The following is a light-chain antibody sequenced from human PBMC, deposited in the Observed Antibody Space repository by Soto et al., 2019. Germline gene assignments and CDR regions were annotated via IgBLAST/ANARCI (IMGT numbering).Light chain of an antibody. CDR1: QTSSSW. V-gene: IGKV1-5*03. Sequence: DIHMTPSHSTLSWAVGNRVTITFRASQTSSSWLAWYQQKPGKAPKLLIYKASTLKSGVPSRFSGSGSGTEFTLTISSLQPDDFATYYCQHYNSYSEAFGQGTKVDI. CDR3: QHYNSYSEA. J-gene: IGKJ1*01. CDR2: KAS.